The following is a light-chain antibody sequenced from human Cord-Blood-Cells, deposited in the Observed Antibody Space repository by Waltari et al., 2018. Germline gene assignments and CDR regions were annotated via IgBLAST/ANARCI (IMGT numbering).Light chain of an antibody. Sequence: ISCTGTSSDVGGYNYVSWYQQHPGKAPKLMIYDVSKRPSGVPDRFSGSKSGNTASLTISGLQAEDEADYYCCSYAGSYVFGGGTKLTVL. J-gene: IGLJ2*01. CDR1: SSDVGGYNY. V-gene: IGLV2-11*01. CDR2: DVS. CDR3: CSYAGSYV.